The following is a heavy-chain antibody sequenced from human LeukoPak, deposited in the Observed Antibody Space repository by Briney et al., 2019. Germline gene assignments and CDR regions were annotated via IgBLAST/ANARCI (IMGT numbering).Heavy chain of an antibody. CDR3: ARNRPFEF. CDR1: GGSISSYY. D-gene: IGHD3-10*01. V-gene: IGHV4-59*01. CDR2: IYYSGSP. Sequence: SETLSLTCTVSGGSISSYYWSWIRQPPGKGLEWIGYIYYSGSPNYNPSLKSRVTISVDTSKNQFSLKLISVTAADTAVYYCARNRPFEFWGQGTLVTVSS. J-gene: IGHJ4*02.